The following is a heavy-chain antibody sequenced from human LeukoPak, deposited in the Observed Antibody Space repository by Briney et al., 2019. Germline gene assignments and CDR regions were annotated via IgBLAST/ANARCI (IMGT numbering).Heavy chain of an antibody. D-gene: IGHD4-17*01. V-gene: IGHV3-23*01. J-gene: IGHJ6*02. CDR2: ISGSGGST. CDR1: GFTFSSYA. Sequence: PGGSLRLSCAASGFTFSSYATSWVRQAPGKGLEWVSAISGSGGSTYYADSVKGRFTISRDNSKNTLYLQMNSLRAEDTAVYYCAKARTDYGDSHSVYYYYGMDVWGQGTTVTVSS. CDR3: AKARTDYGDSHSVYYYYGMDV.